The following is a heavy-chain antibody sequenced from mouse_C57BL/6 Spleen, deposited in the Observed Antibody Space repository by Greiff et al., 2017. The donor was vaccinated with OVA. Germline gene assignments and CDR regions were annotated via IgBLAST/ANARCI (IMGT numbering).Heavy chain of an antibody. Sequence: VKLQQPGAELVKPGASVKLSCKASGYTFTSYWMHWVKQRPGQGLEWIGMIHPNSGSTNYNEKFKSKATLTVDKSSSTAYMQLSSLTSEDSAVYYCARGLGLYFDYWGQGTTLTVSS. V-gene: IGHV1-64*01. CDR3: ARGLGLYFDY. J-gene: IGHJ2*01. CDR1: GYTFTSYW. D-gene: IGHD4-1*01. CDR2: IHPNSGST.